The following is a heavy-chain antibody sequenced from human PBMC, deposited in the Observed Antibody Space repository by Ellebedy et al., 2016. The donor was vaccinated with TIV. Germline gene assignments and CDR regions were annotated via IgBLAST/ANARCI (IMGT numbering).Heavy chain of an antibody. Sequence: MPSETLSLTCTVSGHSISSGYYWGWIRHSPGKGLEWLGSMYFSGSPYYNTSLQGRVTISVDTSKNQFSLELSSVNAADTDVDYCARIIRGGSNGDYFDYWGQGTQVTASS. J-gene: IGHJ4*02. D-gene: IGHD4-11*01. CDR1: GHSISSGYY. V-gene: IGHV4-38-2*02. CDR3: ARIIRGGSNGDYFDY. CDR2: MYFSGSP.